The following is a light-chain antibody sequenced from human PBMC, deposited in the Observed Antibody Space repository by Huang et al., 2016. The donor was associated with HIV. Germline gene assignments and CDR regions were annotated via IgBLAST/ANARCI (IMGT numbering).Light chain of an antibody. CDR1: QTVSNNF. V-gene: IGKV3-20*01. Sequence: EIVLTQSPGTLSLSPGERATLSCGSSQTVSNNFVAWYQNKPGHAPRLLIYAASSRATGSPERFSGSGARRDFNLTISRLEPEDFAVYYCHQYGTSVGTFGPGTKVDVK. J-gene: IGKJ1*01. CDR2: AAS. CDR3: HQYGTSVGT.